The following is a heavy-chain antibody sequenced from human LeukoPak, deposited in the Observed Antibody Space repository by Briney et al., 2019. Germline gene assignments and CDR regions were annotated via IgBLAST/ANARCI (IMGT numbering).Heavy chain of an antibody. D-gene: IGHD6-13*01. J-gene: IGHJ5*02. Sequence: SVKVSCKASGGTFSSYAISWVQQAPGQGLEWMGGIIPIFGTASYAQKFQGRATITADKSTSTAYMELSSLRSEDTAVYYCARGYSSSWYFNWFDPWGQGTLVTVSS. CDR2: IIPIFGTA. CDR1: GGTFSSYA. V-gene: IGHV1-69*06. CDR3: ARGYSSSWYFNWFDP.